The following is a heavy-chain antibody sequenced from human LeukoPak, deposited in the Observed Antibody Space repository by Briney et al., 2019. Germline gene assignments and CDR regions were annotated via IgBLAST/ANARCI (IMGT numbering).Heavy chain of an antibody. Sequence: SETLSLTCTVSGGSISSGGYYWSWIRQPPGKGLEWIGYIYHSGSTYYNPSLKSRVTISVDRSKNQFSLKLSSVTAADTAVYYCASYISGGYQLLKYYFDYWGQGTLVTVSS. CDR2: IYHSGST. J-gene: IGHJ4*02. D-gene: IGHD2-2*01. V-gene: IGHV4-30-2*01. CDR1: GGSISSGGYY. CDR3: ASYISGGYQLLKYYFDY.